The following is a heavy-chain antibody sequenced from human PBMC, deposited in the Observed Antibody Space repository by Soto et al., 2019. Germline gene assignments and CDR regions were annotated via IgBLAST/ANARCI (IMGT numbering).Heavy chain of an antibody. CDR3: AKYRRTEAEGFTLDY. J-gene: IGHJ4*02. Sequence: ETLSLTCTVSGDSVNNYYWSWIRQPPGKRLEWIGCIYYTGSTTYNPSLETRVTMSVDTSKNQFSLKLNSVNAADTAVYYCAKYRRTEAEGFTLDYWGRGTLVTVSS. D-gene: IGHD6-13*01. CDR1: GDSVNNYY. V-gene: IGHV4-59*02. CDR2: IYYTGST.